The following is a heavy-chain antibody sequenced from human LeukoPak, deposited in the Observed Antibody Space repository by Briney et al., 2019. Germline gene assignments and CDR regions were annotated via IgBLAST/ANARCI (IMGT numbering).Heavy chain of an antibody. D-gene: IGHD7-27*01. Sequence: ASVKVSCKASGYTFTRYYMHWVRQAPGQGLEGMGWISPTCGGTNYAQEFQGRVTMTRDTSISTAYMELSRLRSDDTAIYYCTRAPGEGTYSDYWGQGTLVTVSS. CDR3: TRAPGEGTYSDY. V-gene: IGHV1-2*02. J-gene: IGHJ4*02. CDR2: ISPTCGGT. CDR1: GYTFTRYY.